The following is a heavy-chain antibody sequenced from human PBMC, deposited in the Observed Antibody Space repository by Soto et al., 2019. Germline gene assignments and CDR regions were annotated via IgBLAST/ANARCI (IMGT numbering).Heavy chain of an antibody. CDR1: GGSVTGYD. Sequence: SETLSLTFAVYGGSVTGYDWNWIRQPPGKGLEWIGEINHTGGTHYNPSLKSRVTMSVDTSKNQFSLRLSSVTAADTAIYYCATRITVFGLLIPPFDPWGQRTPVPVSS. D-gene: IGHD3-3*01. V-gene: IGHV4-34*01. J-gene: IGHJ5*02. CDR2: INHTGGT. CDR3: ATRITVFGLLIPPFDP.